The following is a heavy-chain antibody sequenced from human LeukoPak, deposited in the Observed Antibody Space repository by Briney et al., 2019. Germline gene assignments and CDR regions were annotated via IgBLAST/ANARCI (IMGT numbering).Heavy chain of an antibody. D-gene: IGHD3-3*01. V-gene: IGHV4-59*11. J-gene: IGHJ4*02. Sequence: SETLSRNCTVFGSMSNHFRCWLRPPPGKGLGRIGYIYDTGATDYNHTLKSRVTMSIDTSANQVYLKLSSVTTDDTAVYYCATRPAGNTWGAIFYFWSRGTLVTVSS. CDR3: ATRPAGNTWGAIFYF. CDR2: IYDTGAT. CDR1: GSMSNHF.